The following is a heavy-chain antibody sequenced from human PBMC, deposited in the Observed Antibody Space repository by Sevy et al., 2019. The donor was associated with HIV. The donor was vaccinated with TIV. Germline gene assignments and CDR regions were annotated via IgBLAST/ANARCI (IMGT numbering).Heavy chain of an antibody. J-gene: IGHJ5*02. CDR1: GGSISSYY. CDR3: ARGHVWFRWFDP. D-gene: IGHD3-10*01. V-gene: IGHV4-59*01. CDR2: IYYSGST. Sequence: SETLSLTCTVSGGSISSYYWSWIRQPPGKGLEWIGYIYYSGSTNYNPSLKSRVTISVDTSKNQFSLKLSSVTAADTAVYYCARGHVWFRWFDPWGRGTLVTVSS.